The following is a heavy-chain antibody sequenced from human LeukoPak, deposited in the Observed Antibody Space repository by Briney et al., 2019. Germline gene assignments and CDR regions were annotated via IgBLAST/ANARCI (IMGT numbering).Heavy chain of an antibody. Sequence: AGGSLRLSCAASGFTFSSFGLHWVRQAPGKGLEWVAVISYEGSNKYYADSVKGRFTISRDNSKNTLYLQMNRLRIEDTAVYYCAKVLPRTTLVPPWSSGMDVWGQGTTVTVSS. CDR1: GFTFSSFG. CDR2: ISYEGSNK. CDR3: AKVLPRTTLVPPWSSGMDV. V-gene: IGHV3-30*18. D-gene: IGHD1-1*01. J-gene: IGHJ6*02.